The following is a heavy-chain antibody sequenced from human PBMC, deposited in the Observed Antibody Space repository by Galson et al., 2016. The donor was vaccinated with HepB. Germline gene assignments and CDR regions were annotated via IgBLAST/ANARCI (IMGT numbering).Heavy chain of an antibody. CDR2: SYADGRT. CDR1: GFSVTSYA. V-gene: IGHV3-53*01. Sequence: SLRLSCAASGFSVTSYALHWVRQAPGKGLEWLSVSYADGRTYYAESVRGRFTISRDNSKNTLFLQMNNLSAEDTAVYYCARDPGFRNGMNVWGQGTAVTVAS. CDR3: ARDPGFRNGMNV. J-gene: IGHJ6*02.